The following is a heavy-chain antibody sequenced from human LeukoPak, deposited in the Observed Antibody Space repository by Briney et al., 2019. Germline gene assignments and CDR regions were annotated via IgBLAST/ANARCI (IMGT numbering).Heavy chain of an antibody. CDR3: ARDGYCSSGSCYGSYDY. J-gene: IGHJ4*02. CDR2: ISSSSDTI. Sequence: GGSLRLSCAASGFIFSKYSMHWVRQAPGKGLEWVSYISSSSDTIYYADSVKGRFTISRDNAKNSLYLQMNSLRDKDTAVYYCARDGYCSSGSCYGSYDYWGQGTLVTVSS. CDR1: GFIFSKYS. D-gene: IGHD2-15*01. V-gene: IGHV3-48*02.